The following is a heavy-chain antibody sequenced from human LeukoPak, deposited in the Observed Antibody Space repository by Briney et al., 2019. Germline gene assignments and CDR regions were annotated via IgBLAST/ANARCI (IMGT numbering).Heavy chain of an antibody. CDR2: IYHSGST. J-gene: IGHJ5*01. V-gene: IGHV4-4*02. D-gene: IGHD6-6*01. CDR3: ARTSAEYSNSWIDS. Sequence: PSGTLSLTCAVSGGSISSSNWWSWVRQPPGKGLEWIGEIYHSGSTYSNPSLQSRVTISVDKSKNHFSLKLTSVTAADTAVYYCARTSAEYSNSWIDSWGQGTLVTVTS. CDR1: GGSISSSNW.